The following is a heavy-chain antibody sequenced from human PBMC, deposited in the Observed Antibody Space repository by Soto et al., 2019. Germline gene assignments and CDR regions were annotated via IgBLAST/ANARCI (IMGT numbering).Heavy chain of an antibody. CDR3: ARPVAIKTNWFDP. D-gene: IGHD2-21*01. CDR2: IYYSGST. J-gene: IGHJ5*02. V-gene: IGHV4-39*01. CDR1: GGSISSSSYY. Sequence: PSETLSLTCTVSGGSISSSSYYWGWIRQPPGKGLEWIGSIYYSGSTYYNPSLKSRVTISVDTSKNQFSLKLSSVTAADTAVYYCARPVAIKTNWFDPWGQGTLVTVSS.